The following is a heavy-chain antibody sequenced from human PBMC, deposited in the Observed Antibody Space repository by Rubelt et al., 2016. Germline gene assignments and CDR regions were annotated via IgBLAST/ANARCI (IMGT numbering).Heavy chain of an antibody. Sequence: QVQLQESGPGLVKPSETLSLTCTVSGGSISTYYWSWIRQPPGKGLEWIGYIYYNGSTNYNPSLKSRVTISVDTSKNQFSLKLNSVTAADTAVYYCARGHDYKSSWFDPWGQGTLVTVSS. D-gene: IGHD4-11*01. CDR2: IYYNGST. CDR1: GGSISTYY. J-gene: IGHJ5*02. CDR3: ARGHDYKSSWFDP. V-gene: IGHV4-59*01.